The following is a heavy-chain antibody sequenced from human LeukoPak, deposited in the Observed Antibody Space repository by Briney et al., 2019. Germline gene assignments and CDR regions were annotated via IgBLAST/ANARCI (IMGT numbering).Heavy chain of an antibody. V-gene: IGHV1-18*01. CDR3: ARADVAMPYYFDY. CDR1: GYTFTSYG. Sequence: ASVKVSCKASGYTFTSYGISWVRQAPGQGLEWMGWISAYNGNTNYARKLQGRVTMTTDTSTSTAYMELRTLTSDDTAVYYCARADVAMPYYFDYWGQGALVTVSS. D-gene: IGHD2-2*01. J-gene: IGHJ4*02. CDR2: ISAYNGNT.